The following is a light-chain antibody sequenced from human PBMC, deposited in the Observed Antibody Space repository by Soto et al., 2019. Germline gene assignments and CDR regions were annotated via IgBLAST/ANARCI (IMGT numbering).Light chain of an antibody. V-gene: IGKV3-15*01. Sequence: EIVMTQSTATLSVSPGERATLSCRASQSVSSNLAWYQQKPGQAPRLLIYGASTRATGVPVRFSGSGSGTEFTPTISSLQSEDFSVYYCQHYNNWPPWTFGQGTKVEIK. CDR3: QHYNNWPPWT. CDR2: GAS. J-gene: IGKJ1*01. CDR1: QSVSSN.